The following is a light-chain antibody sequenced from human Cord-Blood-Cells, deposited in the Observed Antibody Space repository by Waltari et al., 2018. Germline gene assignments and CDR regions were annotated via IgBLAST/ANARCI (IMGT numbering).Light chain of an antibody. V-gene: IGLV1-47*01. CDR1: SSNIGRNY. J-gene: IGLJ2*01. CDR2: RNN. CDR3: AAWDDSLSGVV. Sequence: QSVLTQPPSASGTPGQRVTISCSGSSSNIGRNYVYWYQQLPGTAPKRLIDRNNRRPSGVPGGFSGSKSGTSASLAIGGLRAEDEADYYCAAWDDSLSGVVFGGGTKLTVL.